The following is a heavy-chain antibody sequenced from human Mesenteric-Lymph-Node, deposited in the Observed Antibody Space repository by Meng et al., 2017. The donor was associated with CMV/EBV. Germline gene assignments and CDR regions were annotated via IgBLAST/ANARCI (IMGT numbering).Heavy chain of an antibody. Sequence: GGSLRLSCAASGFTFSSYWMSWVRQAPGKGLEWVSYISRRSNSIYYAGSVKGRFTVSRDNAKNSLFLQMNSLRAEDTAVYYCAKDTGYRPYYFDFWGQGTLVTVSS. CDR3: AKDTGYRPYYFDF. CDR2: ISRRSNSI. D-gene: IGHD5-18*01. V-gene: IGHV3-48*04. CDR1: GFTFSSYW. J-gene: IGHJ4*02.